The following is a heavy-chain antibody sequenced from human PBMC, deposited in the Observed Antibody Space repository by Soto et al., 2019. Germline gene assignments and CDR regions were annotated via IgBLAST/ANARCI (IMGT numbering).Heavy chain of an antibody. D-gene: IGHD2-2*01. J-gene: IGHJ5*02. CDR3: ATSTWFDP. V-gene: IGHV4-39*01. CDR1: GGSISSRGYY. CDR2: IYYSGST. Sequence: QLQLQESGPGLVKPSETLSLTCTVSGGSISSRGYYWGWIRQPPGKGLEWIGTIYYSGSTYYNPSLTSRVAISVDTSKNQFSLKLSSVTAADTAVYYCATSTWFDPWGQGTLVTVSS.